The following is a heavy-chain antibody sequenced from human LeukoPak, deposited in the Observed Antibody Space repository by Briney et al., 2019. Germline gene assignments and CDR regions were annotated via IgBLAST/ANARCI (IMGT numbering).Heavy chain of an antibody. CDR1: GFTFSTFW. D-gene: IGHD2-21*02. CDR3: TSWGDTTAEYFQR. Sequence: GGSLRLSCAASGFTFSTFWMHWVRQAPGKGLVWVSGINSDGSSTTYADSVKGRFTISRDNAKNTLYLQMNNLRAEDTAVYYCTSWGDTTAEYFQRWGQGTLVTVSS. J-gene: IGHJ1*01. V-gene: IGHV3-74*03. CDR2: INSDGSST.